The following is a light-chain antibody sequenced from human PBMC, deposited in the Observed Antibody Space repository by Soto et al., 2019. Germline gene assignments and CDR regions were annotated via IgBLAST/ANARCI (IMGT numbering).Light chain of an antibody. CDR2: EVS. J-gene: IGLJ1*01. CDR1: SSDVGSYDH. CDR3: ISYTGSSTSYV. Sequence: QSALTQPASVSGSPGQSITISCSGTSSDVGSYDHVAWYQQFPGKTPKLMIYEVSNRPSGVSSRFSGSKSGNTASLTISGLQAEDEAVYYCISYTGSSTSYVFGSGTKVTV. V-gene: IGLV2-14*01.